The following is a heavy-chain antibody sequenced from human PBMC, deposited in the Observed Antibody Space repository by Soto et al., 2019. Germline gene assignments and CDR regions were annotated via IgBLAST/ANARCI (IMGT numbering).Heavy chain of an antibody. CDR3: VKYYYDSSGYYGLNAFDI. Sequence: PGGSLRLSCLASRFTFSNYAMHWVRQAPGKGLEYVSTISSNGDSTYYADSVKGRFTISRDSSKNTLYLQMSSLRAEDTAVYYCVKYYYDSSGYYGLNAFDIWGQGTMVTVSS. V-gene: IGHV3-64D*06. CDR2: ISSNGDST. J-gene: IGHJ3*02. D-gene: IGHD3-22*01. CDR1: RFTFSNYA.